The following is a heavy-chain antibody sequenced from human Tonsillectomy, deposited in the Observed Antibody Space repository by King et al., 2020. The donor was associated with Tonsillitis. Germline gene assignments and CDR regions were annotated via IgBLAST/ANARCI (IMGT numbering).Heavy chain of an antibody. D-gene: IGHD4-23*01. V-gene: IGHV3-15*01. J-gene: IGHJ3*02. CDR3: TTNRGIRWSYEAFDI. Sequence: VQLVESGGGLVKPGGSLRLSCAASGFTFSNAWMSWVRQAPGKGLEWVGRIKSKTDGGTTDYAAPVKGRFTISRDDSKNTLYLQMNSLKTEDTAVYYCTTNRGIRWSYEAFDIWGQGTMVTVSS. CDR1: GFTFSNAW. CDR2: IKSKTDGGTT.